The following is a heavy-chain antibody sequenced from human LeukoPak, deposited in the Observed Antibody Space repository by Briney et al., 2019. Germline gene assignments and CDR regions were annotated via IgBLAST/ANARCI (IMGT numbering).Heavy chain of an antibody. CDR1: GGSISSSSYY. CDR2: IYYSGST. CDR3: ARTRYYYNSRSYGAPYYFDY. Sequence: PSETLSLTCTVSGGSISSSSYYWGWIRQPPGKGLEWIGSIYYSGSTYYNPSLKSRVTISVDTSKNRFSLKLSSVTAADTAVYYCARTRYYYNSRSYGAPYYFDYWGQGTLVTVSS. V-gene: IGHV4-39*01. D-gene: IGHD3-10*01. J-gene: IGHJ4*02.